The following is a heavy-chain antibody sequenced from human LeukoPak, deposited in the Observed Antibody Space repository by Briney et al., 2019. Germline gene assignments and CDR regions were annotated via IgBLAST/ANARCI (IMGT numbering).Heavy chain of an antibody. D-gene: IGHD2-2*02. CDR2: INTDRSST. J-gene: IGHJ5*02. Sequence: GSLRLSPAASGLTFSSYWMHPAPQPPRKATLPLSRINTDRSSTNYADSVKGRFTISRDNAKNTLYLQMTSLSAEATPVYSRASVRYCSSSTCYSWFDPCYQPTLLTDSS. CDR3: ASVRYCSSSTCYSWFDP. V-gene: IGHV3-74*01. CDR1: GLTFSSYW.